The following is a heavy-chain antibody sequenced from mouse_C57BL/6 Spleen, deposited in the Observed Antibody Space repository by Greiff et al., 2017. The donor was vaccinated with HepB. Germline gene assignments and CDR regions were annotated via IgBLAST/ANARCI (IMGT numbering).Heavy chain of an antibody. D-gene: IGHD1-1*01. Sequence: DVKLQESGPGLVKPSQSLSLTCSVTGYSITSGYYWNWIRQFPGNKLEWMGYISYDGSNNYNPSLKNRISITRDTSKNQFFLKLNSVTTEDTATYYCARGGSITTVAFDYWGQGTTLTVSS. CDR2: ISYDGSN. CDR1: GYSITSGYY. V-gene: IGHV3-6*01. J-gene: IGHJ2*01. CDR3: ARGGSITTVAFDY.